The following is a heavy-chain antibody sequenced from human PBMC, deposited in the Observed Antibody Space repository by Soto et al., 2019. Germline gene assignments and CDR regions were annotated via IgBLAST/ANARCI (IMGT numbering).Heavy chain of an antibody. D-gene: IGHD5-12*01. J-gene: IGHJ4*02. CDR3: VRGGGNDPFEY. CDR2: ITHLENT. Sequence: QLRLQESGSGVVKTSESLSLTCTVFGASISYGGYSWSWIRQSPGRGLEWSGHITHLENTYFNPSFKSRVSMSIDRTKNHFSLTVTSMTAADKGRYFCVRGGGNDPFEYWGQGILVTVSS. V-gene: IGHV4-30-2*06. CDR1: GASISYGGYS.